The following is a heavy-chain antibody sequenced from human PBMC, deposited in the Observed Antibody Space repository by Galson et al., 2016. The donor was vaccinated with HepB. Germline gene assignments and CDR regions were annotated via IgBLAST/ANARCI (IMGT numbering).Heavy chain of an antibody. CDR3: ARALYGTDDAFNI. CDR2: IHYSEIT. D-gene: IGHD4-17*01. V-gene: IGHV4-61*01. CDR1: GDSVSSARHY. J-gene: IGHJ3*02. Sequence: ETLSLTCIVSGDSVSSARHYWSWIRQPPGKALEWIGYIHYSEITNYNPYLKSRVTMSVDTSKNQFSLRLISVTAADTAVYYCARALYGTDDAFNIWGQGTMVTVSS.